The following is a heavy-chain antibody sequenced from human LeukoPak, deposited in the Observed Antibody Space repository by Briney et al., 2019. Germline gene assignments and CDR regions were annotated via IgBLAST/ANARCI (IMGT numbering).Heavy chain of an antibody. CDR2: INHSGST. V-gene: IGHV4-34*01. CDR3: AREGAIFGRAWVRNNWFDP. J-gene: IGHJ5*02. Sequence: PSETLSLTCAVYGGSFSGYYWSWIRQPPGKGLEWIGEINHSGSTNYNPSLKSRVTISVDTSKNQFSPKLSSVTAADTAVYYCAREGAIFGRAWVRNNWFDPWGQGTLVTVSS. CDR1: GGSFSGYY. D-gene: IGHD3-3*01.